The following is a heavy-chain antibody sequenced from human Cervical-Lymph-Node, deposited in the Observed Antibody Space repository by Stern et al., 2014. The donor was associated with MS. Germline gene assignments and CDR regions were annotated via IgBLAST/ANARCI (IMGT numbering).Heavy chain of an antibody. V-gene: IGHV4-4*02. CDR2: IYHSGIT. CDR3: ARAPCGSYCSYYYGYDV. CDR1: GDSISSNNW. J-gene: IGHJ6*02. D-gene: IGHD2-21*02. Sequence: QVQLVESGPGLVEPSGTLSLTCGVSGDSISSNNWWSWVRPPPGKGLEWIAVIYHSGITHYNTSVKTRVTLSADKSSNQFSLKMMSVTAADTAVYYCARAPCGSYCSYYYGYDVWGRGATVTVSS.